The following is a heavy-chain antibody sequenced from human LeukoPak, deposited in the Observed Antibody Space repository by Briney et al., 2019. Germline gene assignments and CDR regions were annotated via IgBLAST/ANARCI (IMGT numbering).Heavy chain of an antibody. J-gene: IGHJ6*03. CDR3: AREGRLTTVTTAGFANYYYYYMDV. V-gene: IGHV1-8*01. CDR2: MNPNSGNT. D-gene: IGHD4-17*01. CDR1: GYTFTSYD. Sequence: VASVKVSCKASGYTFTSYDINWVRQATGQGLEWMGWMNPNSGNTGYAQKFQGRVTMTRNTSISTAYMELSSLRSEDTAVYYCAREGRLTTVTTAGFANYYYYYMDVWGKGTTVTISS.